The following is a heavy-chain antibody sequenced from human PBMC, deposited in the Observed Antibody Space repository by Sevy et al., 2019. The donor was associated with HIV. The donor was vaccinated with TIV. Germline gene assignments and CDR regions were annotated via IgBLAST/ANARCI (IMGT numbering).Heavy chain of an antibody. D-gene: IGHD4-4*01. J-gene: IGHJ6*02. CDR3: ARDQDYSNPYYYYYYGMDV. Sequence: GGSLRLSCAASGFTFSSYGMHWVRQAPGKGLEWVAVIRYDGSNKYYADSVKGRFTISRDNSKNTLYLQMNSLRAEDTAVYYCARDQDYSNPYYYYYYGMDVWGQGTTVTVSS. CDR1: GFTFSSYG. V-gene: IGHV3-33*01. CDR2: IRYDGSNK.